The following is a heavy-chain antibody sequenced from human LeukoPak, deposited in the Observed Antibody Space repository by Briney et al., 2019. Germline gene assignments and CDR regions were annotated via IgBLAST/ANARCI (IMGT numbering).Heavy chain of an antibody. J-gene: IGHJ5*02. CDR2: IYYSGST. D-gene: IGHD1-26*01. Sequence: SEALSLTCTVSGGSISSGGYYWSWIRQHPGKGLEWIGYIYYSGSTYYNPSLKSRVAISVDTSKNQFSLKLSSVTAADTAVYYCARDGVKWELQNNWFDPWGQGTLVTVSS. CDR3: ARDGVKWELQNNWFDP. V-gene: IGHV4-31*03. CDR1: GGSISSGGYY.